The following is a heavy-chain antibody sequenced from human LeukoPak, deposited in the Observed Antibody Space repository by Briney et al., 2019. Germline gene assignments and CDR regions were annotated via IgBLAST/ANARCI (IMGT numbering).Heavy chain of an antibody. J-gene: IGHJ5*02. CDR1: GGSISSSSYY. Sequence: PSETLSLTCTVSGGSISSSSYYWGWIRQPPGKGLEWIGSIYYSGSTYYNPSLKSRVTISVDTSKNQFSLKLSSVTAADTAVYYCARQARITIFGVANWFDPWAREPWSPSPQ. D-gene: IGHD3-3*01. V-gene: IGHV4-39*01. CDR2: IYYSGST. CDR3: ARQARITIFGVANWFDP.